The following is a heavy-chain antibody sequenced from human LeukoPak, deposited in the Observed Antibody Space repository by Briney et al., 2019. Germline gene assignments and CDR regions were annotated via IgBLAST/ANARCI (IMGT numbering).Heavy chain of an antibody. J-gene: IGHJ4*02. D-gene: IGHD4-23*01. CDR3: ARQGYGGHSQGAADY. CDR2: INPSGGRA. CDR1: GYTFTSLY. Sequence: ASVKVSCKASGYTFTSLYMHWVRQAPGQGLEWMGIINPSGGRASYAQKFQGRVTMTRDTSTSTVYMELRSLRSDDTAVYYCARQGYGGHSQGAADYWGQGTLVTVSS. V-gene: IGHV1-46*01.